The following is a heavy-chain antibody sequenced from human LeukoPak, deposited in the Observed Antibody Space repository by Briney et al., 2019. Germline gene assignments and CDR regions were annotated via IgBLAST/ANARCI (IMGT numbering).Heavy chain of an antibody. V-gene: IGHV4-39*07. CDR1: GGSISSSSYY. CDR2: IYYSGST. D-gene: IGHD3-22*01. J-gene: IGHJ1*01. CDR3: ARDKRYYDSSGYYYHGGYFQH. Sequence: SETLSLTCTVSGGSISSSSYYWGWIRQPPGKGLEWIGSIYYSGSTYYNPSLKSRVTISVDTSKNQFSLKLSSVTAADTAVYYCARDKRYYDSSGYYYHGGYFQHWGQGTLVTVSS.